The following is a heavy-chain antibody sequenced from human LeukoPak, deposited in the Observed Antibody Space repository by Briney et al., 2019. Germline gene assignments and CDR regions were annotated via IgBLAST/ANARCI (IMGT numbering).Heavy chain of an antibody. Sequence: GGSLRLSCAASGFTFSSYTVNWVRQAPGKWLEWVSTISGSVDNTYYADSVKGRFTISRDNSKNTLYLQMNSLRVEDTAVYYCAASRTKRFYYWGQGTLVTVSS. J-gene: IGHJ4*02. CDR2: ISGSVDNT. CDR1: GFTFSSYT. V-gene: IGHV3-23*01. CDR3: AASRTKRFYY.